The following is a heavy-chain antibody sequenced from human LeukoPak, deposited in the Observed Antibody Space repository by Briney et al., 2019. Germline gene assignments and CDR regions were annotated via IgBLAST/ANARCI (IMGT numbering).Heavy chain of an antibody. CDR2: IYYSGST. CDR1: GGSISGGSYY. J-gene: IGHJ4*02. CDR3: ARGEYGLFDY. D-gene: IGHD2/OR15-2a*01. V-gene: IGHV4-61*01. Sequence: SETLSLTCTVSGGSISGGSYYWSWIRQPPGRGLEWIGYIYYSGSTKYNLSLKSRVTISVDTSKNQLSLKLSSVTAADTAVYYCARGEYGLFDYWGQGTLVTVSS.